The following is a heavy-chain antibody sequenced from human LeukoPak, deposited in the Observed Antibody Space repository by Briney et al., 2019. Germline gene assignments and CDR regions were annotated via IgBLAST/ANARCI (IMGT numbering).Heavy chain of an antibody. CDR1: GFTVSSNY. CDR3: ARRATGGAFDI. Sequence: GGSLRLSCAASGFTVSSNYMSWVRQAPGKGLEWVSVIYSGGSTYYADSVKGRFTISRDNSKNTLYLQMNSLRAEDTAVYYCARRATGGAFDIWGQGTMVTVSS. J-gene: IGHJ3*02. V-gene: IGHV3-66*04. D-gene: IGHD3-10*01. CDR2: IYSGGST.